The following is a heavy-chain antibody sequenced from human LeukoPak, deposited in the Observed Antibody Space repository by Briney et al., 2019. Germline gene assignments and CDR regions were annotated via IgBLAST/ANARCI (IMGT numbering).Heavy chain of an antibody. J-gene: IGHJ6*03. CDR3: ARGAAPILTGIGGHLYYYYMDV. CDR2: IYYSGST. V-gene: IGHV4-59*01. Sequence: SETLSLTCTVSGVSISSYYWSWIRQPPGKGLEWVGYIYYSGSTNYNPSLKSRVTMSLDTSKNQFSLKLSSVTAADTAVYYCARGAAPILTGIGGHLYYYYMDVWGKGTTVTISS. D-gene: IGHD1-20*01. CDR1: GVSISSYY.